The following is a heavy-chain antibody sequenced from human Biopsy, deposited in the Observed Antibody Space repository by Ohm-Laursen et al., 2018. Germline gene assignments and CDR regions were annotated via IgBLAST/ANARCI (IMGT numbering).Heavy chain of an antibody. J-gene: IGHJ6*02. Sequence: SLRLSCTASGFTFNNYGMQWVRQAPGKGLEWVAFIFYDGSNTYYADSVKGRFTISRDNSRDTLYLQMSSLRAEDTAAYYCAKDRYNYTPIGGFSMDVWGQGATVTVSS. CDR1: GFTFNNYG. V-gene: IGHV3-30*02. CDR3: AKDRYNYTPIGGFSMDV. CDR2: IFYDGSNT. D-gene: IGHD5-18*01.